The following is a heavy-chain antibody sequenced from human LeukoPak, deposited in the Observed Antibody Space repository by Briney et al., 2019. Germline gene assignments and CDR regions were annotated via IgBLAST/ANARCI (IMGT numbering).Heavy chain of an antibody. CDR1: SESFSGYY. D-gene: IGHD3-16*01. CDR3: ARGSAFVWGDYDY. J-gene: IGHJ4*02. V-gene: IGHV4-34*01. Sequence: PSETLSLICAVYSESFSGYYWSWIRQPPGKGLEWIGEINHSGSTNYNPSLKSRVTISVDTSKNQFSLKLSSVTAADTAVYYCARGSAFVWGDYDYWGQGTLVTVSS. CDR2: INHSGST.